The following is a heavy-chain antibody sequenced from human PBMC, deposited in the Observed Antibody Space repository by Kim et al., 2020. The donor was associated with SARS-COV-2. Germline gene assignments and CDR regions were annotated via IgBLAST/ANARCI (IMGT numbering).Heavy chain of an antibody. CDR3: ARDKAQCSSTSCYLASPFAY. CDR2: IWYDGSNK. J-gene: IGHJ4*02. V-gene: IGHV3-33*01. Sequence: GGSLRLSCAASGFTFSSYGMHWVRQAPGKGLEWVAVIWYDGSNKYYADSVKGRFTISRDNSKNTLYLQMNSLRAEDTAVYYCARDKAQCSSTSCYLASPFAYWGQGTLVTVSS. CDR1: GFTFSSYG. D-gene: IGHD2-2*01.